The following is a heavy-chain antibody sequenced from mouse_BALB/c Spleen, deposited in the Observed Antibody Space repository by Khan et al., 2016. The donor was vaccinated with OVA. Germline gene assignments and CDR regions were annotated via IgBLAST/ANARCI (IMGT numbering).Heavy chain of an antibody. V-gene: IGHV14-1*02. CDR2: IDPENGNT. CDR1: GFNIKDYY. CDR3: SRAGDSPGFAY. Sequence: VQLQQSGAELVRPGALVKLSCKASGFNIKDYYIHWVKQRPEQGLEWIGWIDPENGNTIYDPKFQGKANITADTSSNTAYLHFSSLTSEDTAVYYCSRAGDSPGFAYWGQVTLVTVSA. D-gene: IGHD2-13*01. J-gene: IGHJ3*01.